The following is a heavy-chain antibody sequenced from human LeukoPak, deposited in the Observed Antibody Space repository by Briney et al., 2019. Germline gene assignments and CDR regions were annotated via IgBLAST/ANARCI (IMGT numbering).Heavy chain of an antibody. J-gene: IGHJ3*02. D-gene: IGHD2-15*01. CDR1: GFTFSSHW. V-gene: IGHV3-74*01. Sequence: GGSLRLSCAASGFTFSSHWMHWVRQAPGKGLVWGSRINSDGSNRNYADSVKGRFIISRDNAKNTVYLQMNSLRVEDTAVYYCARSLGGAGSYDIWGQGTMVTVSS. CDR2: INSDGSNR. CDR3: ARSLGGAGSYDI.